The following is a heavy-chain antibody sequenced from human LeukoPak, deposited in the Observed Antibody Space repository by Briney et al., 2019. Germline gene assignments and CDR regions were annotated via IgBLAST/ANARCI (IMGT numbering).Heavy chain of an antibody. CDR2: IKSKTDGGTT. CDR1: GFTVNSNY. CDR3: TTDQTTANDY. J-gene: IGHJ4*02. V-gene: IGHV3-15*01. Sequence: GVSLRLSCAASGFTVNSNYMSWVRQAPGKGLEWVGRIKSKTDGGTTDYAAPVKGRFTISRDDSKNTLYLQMNSLKTEDTAVYYCTTDQTTANDYWGQGTLVTVSS. D-gene: IGHD4-17*01.